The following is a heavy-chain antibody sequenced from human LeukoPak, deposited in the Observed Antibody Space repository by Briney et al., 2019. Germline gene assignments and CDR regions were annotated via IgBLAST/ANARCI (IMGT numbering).Heavy chain of an antibody. Sequence: GGSLRLSCAASGFTFSTYAMSWVRQAPGKGLEWVSAISGSGGNTYYADSVKGRFTISRDNSKNTVDLLMNSLRAEDAAIYYCARDVPYYYDSSGYYSPFDCWGQGTLVTVSS. J-gene: IGHJ4*02. CDR2: ISGSGGNT. CDR3: ARDVPYYYDSSGYYSPFDC. CDR1: GFTFSTYA. D-gene: IGHD3-22*01. V-gene: IGHV3-23*01.